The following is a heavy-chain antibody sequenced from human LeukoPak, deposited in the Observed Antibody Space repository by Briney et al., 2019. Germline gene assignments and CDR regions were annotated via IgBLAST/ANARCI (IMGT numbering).Heavy chain of an antibody. D-gene: IGHD1-26*01. CDR2: ISYDGSNK. Sequence: PGRSLRLSCAASGFTFRSYGMHWVRQAPGKGLEWVAVISYDGSNKYYADSVKGRFTISRDNSKNTLYLQMNSLRAEDSAVYYCAKGGGGSYLYFDYWGQGTLVTVSS. CDR3: AKGGGGSYLYFDY. J-gene: IGHJ4*02. CDR1: GFTFRSYG. V-gene: IGHV3-30*18.